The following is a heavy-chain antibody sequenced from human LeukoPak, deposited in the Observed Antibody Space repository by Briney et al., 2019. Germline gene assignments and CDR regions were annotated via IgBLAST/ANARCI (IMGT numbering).Heavy chain of an antibody. J-gene: IGHJ4*02. CDR3: ARMPSPHRRDIVVVPAADSQRPPSYDY. CDR1: GYTFTSYA. D-gene: IGHD2-2*01. Sequence: GASVKVSCKASGYTFTSYAMHWVRQAPGQRLEWMGWINAGNGNTKYSQKFQGRVTITRDTSASTAYMELSSLRSEDTAVYYCARMPSPHRRDIVVVPAADSQRPPSYDYWGQGTLVTVSS. CDR2: INAGNGNT. V-gene: IGHV1-3*01.